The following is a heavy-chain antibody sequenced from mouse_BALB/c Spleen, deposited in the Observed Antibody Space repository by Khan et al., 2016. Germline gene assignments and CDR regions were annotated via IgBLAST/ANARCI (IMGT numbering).Heavy chain of an antibody. CDR1: GYSITSDYA. Sequence: VQLKESGPGLVKPSQSLSLTCTVTGYSITSDYAWNWIRQFPGNKLEWMGYISYSGSTSYNPSLKSRISITRDTSKNQFFLQLNSVTTEDTATYYCAREITMSTTNYFDYWGQGTTLTVSS. CDR3: AREITMSTTNYFDY. V-gene: IGHV3-2*02. D-gene: IGHD2-4*01. J-gene: IGHJ2*01. CDR2: ISYSGST.